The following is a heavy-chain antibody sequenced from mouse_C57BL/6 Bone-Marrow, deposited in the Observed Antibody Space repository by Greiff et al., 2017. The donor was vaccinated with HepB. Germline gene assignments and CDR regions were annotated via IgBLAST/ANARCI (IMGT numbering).Heavy chain of an antibody. J-gene: IGHJ1*03. CDR1: GYAFTNYL. D-gene: IGHD2-4*01. V-gene: IGHV1-54*01. CDR2: INPGSGGT. CDR3: ARGDYDGWYFDV. Sequence: QVQLQQSGAELVRPGTSVKVSCKASGYAFTNYLIEWVKQRPGQGLEWIGVINPGSGGTNYNEKFKGKATLTADKSSSTAYMQLSSLTSEDSAVYFCARGDYDGWYFDVWGTGTTVTVSS.